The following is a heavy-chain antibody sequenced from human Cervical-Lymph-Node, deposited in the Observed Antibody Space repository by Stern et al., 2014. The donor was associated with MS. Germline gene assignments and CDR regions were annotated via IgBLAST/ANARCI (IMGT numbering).Heavy chain of an antibody. D-gene: IGHD5-18*01. CDR2: FDPEDGET. Sequence: QVQLVQSGAEVKKPGASVKVSCKVFGYSLTELSMHWVRQAPGKGLEWMGGFDPEDGETFHTQKFLGRVTMTADTSTDTTYMELSSLRSEDTAVYYCATSLENSFAFDFWGRGTLIAVSS. CDR3: ATSLENSFAFDF. V-gene: IGHV1-24*01. J-gene: IGHJ4*02. CDR1: GYSLTELS.